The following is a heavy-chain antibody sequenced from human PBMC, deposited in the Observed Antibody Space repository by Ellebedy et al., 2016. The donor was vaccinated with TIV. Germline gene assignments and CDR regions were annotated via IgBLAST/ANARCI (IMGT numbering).Heavy chain of an antibody. CDR1: GGSISSYY. D-gene: IGHD2-2*01. CDR2: IFYSGST. CDR3: ARSLEDIVVVPAAMWGEYYYGMDV. J-gene: IGHJ6*02. Sequence: MPSETLSLTCTVSGGSISSYYWSWIRQPPGKGLEWIGYIFYSGSTNYNPSPKSRVTISVDTSKNQFSLKLSSVTAADTAVYYCARSLEDIVVVPAAMWGEYYYGMDVWGQGTTVTVSS. V-gene: IGHV4-59*08.